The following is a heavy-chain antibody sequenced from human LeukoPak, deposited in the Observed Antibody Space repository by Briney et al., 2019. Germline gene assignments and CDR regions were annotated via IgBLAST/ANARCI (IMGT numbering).Heavy chain of an antibody. CDR2: INHSGST. D-gene: IGHD5-18*01. J-gene: IGHJ4*02. Sequence: SETLSLTCAVYGGSFSGYYWSWIRQPPGKGLEWIGEINHSGSTNYNPSLKSRVTISVDTSKNQFTLKLSSVTAADTAVYYCASRDTATGLDWGQGTLVTVSS. CDR3: ASRDTATGLD. V-gene: IGHV4-34*01. CDR1: GGSFSGYY.